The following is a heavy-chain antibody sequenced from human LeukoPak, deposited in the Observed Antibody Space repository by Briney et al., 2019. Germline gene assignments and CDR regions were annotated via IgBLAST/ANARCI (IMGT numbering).Heavy chain of an antibody. V-gene: IGHV4-59*01. D-gene: IGHD5-18*01. CDR1: GGSISSYY. J-gene: IGHJ6*02. CDR3: ARDPGGYSYGYDYYYGMDV. Sequence: SETLSLTCTVSGGSISSYYWSWIRQPAGKGLEWIGYIYYSGSTNYNPSLKSRVTISVDTSKNQFSLKLSSVTAADTAVYYCARDPGGYSYGYDYYYGMDVWGQGTTVTVSS. CDR2: IYYSGST.